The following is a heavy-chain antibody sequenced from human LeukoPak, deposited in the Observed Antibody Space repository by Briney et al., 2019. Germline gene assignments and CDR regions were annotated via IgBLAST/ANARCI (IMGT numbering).Heavy chain of an antibody. D-gene: IGHD3-22*01. Sequence: GGSLRLSCAASGFTFSDYYMSWIRQAPGKGLEWVSYISSSGSTIYYADSVKGRFTISRDNAKNSLYLQMNSLRAEDTAVYYCAKDLVAYYYSRGYYSPFDYWGQGILVTVSS. V-gene: IGHV3-11*01. CDR3: AKDLVAYYYSRGYYSPFDY. J-gene: IGHJ4*02. CDR2: ISSSGSTI. CDR1: GFTFSDYY.